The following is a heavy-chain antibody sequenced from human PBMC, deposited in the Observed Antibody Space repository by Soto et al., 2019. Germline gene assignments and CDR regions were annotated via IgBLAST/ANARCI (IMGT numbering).Heavy chain of an antibody. Sequence: PSETLSLTCAVYGGSFSGYYWSWIRQPPGKGLEWIGEINHSGSTNYNPSLKSRVTISVDTSKNQFSLKLSSVTAADTAVYYCAREPYDTSGYYWFVDYWGQRTLVTVSS. V-gene: IGHV4-34*01. CDR2: INHSGST. CDR3: AREPYDTSGYYWFVDY. D-gene: IGHD3-22*01. J-gene: IGHJ4*02. CDR1: GGSFSGYY.